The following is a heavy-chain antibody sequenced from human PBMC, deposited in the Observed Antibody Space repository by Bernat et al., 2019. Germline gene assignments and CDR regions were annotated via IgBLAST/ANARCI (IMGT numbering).Heavy chain of an antibody. CDR3: AREGWSTLAAAGTGADY. CDR2: IWWDASNT. D-gene: IGHD6-13*01. CDR1: GFIFSSYG. J-gene: IGHJ4*02. V-gene: IGHV3-33*01. Sequence: QVQLVESGGRVVQPGTSLRLSCEASGFIFSSYGMHWVRQAPGKGLEWVGVIWWDASNTHYSDAVRGRFIISRDDSKNNLFLQMNSLRGDDTAIYYCAREGWSTLAAAGTGADYWGQGTLVSVSS.